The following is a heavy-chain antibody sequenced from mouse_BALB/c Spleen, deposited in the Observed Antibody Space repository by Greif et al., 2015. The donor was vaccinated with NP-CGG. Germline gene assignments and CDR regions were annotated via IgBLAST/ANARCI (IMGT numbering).Heavy chain of an antibody. CDR2: ISSGGSYT. D-gene: IGHD4-1*01. V-gene: IGHV5-6*01. CDR1: GFTFSSYG. CDR3: ARHDWDGEAPFDY. Sequence: EVNLVESGGDLVKPGGSLKLSCAASGFTFSSYGMSWVRQTPDKRLEWVATISSGGSYTYYPDSVKGRFTISRDNAKNTLYLQMSSLKSEDTAMYYCARHDWDGEAPFDYWGQGTTLTVSS. J-gene: IGHJ2*01.